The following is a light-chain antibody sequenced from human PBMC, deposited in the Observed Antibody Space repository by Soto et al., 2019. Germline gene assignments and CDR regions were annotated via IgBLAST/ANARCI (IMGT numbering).Light chain of an antibody. CDR1: QSANRW. CDR2: DAS. Sequence: DIQMTQSPSTLSASVGDRVTIACRASQSANRWLAWYQKKPGKAPKLLIYDASNLQSGVPSRFSGSGSGTEFTLSISSLQPDDFATYYCQEYNSGWRFGQGTKVEIK. V-gene: IGKV1-5*01. J-gene: IGKJ1*01. CDR3: QEYNSGWR.